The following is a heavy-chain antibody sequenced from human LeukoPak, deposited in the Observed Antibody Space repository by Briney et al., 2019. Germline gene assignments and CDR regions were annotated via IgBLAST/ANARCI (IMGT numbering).Heavy chain of an antibody. CDR3: ARRVGGYDSSGYSFDY. D-gene: IGHD3-22*01. V-gene: IGHV3-48*01. CDR1: GFSLSSYA. CDR2: ISSSSSTI. Sequence: GGSLRLSCTVSGFSLSSYALSWVRRAPGKGLEWVSYISSSSSTIYYADSVKGRFTISRDNAKNSLYLQMNSLRAEDMAVYYCARRVGGYDSSGYSFDYWGQGTLVTVSS. J-gene: IGHJ4*02.